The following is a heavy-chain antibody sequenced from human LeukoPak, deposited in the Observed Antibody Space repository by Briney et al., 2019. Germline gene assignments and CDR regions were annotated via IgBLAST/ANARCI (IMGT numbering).Heavy chain of an antibody. CDR3: ARGYCSGGSCYSYYYYNYMDV. Sequence: PSETLSLTSTVSGGSISSSSYYWGWIRQPPGKGLEWIGSIYYSGSTYYNPSLESRVTISVDTSKNQFSLKLSSVTAADTAVYYCARGYCSGGSCYSYYYYNYMDVWGKGTTVTVSS. CDR1: GGSISSSSYY. J-gene: IGHJ6*03. V-gene: IGHV4-39*07. D-gene: IGHD2-15*01. CDR2: IYYSGST.